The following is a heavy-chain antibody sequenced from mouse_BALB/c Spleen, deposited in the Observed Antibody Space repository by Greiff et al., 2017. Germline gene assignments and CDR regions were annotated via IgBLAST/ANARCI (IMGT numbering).Heavy chain of an antibody. CDR2: IDPFNGGT. Sequence: VQLQQSGPELMQPGASVRISCTASGYSFTSYYMHWVRQSPGKSLEWIGYIDPFNGGTSYNQKFKGKATLTVDKSSSTAYMHLSRLTSGDAEGYTCERGYGKYDAMDYWGQGTSVTVSS. J-gene: IGHJ4*01. CDR3: ERGYGKYDAMDY. V-gene: IGHV1S135*01. D-gene: IGHD2-10*02. CDR1: GYSFTSYY.